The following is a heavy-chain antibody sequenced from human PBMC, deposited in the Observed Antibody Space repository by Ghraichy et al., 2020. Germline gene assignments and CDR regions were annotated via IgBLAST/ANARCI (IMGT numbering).Heavy chain of an antibody. CDR1: GFTFSDYY. CDR2: ISSSGSTI. CDR3: ARDWRGDCSGGSCFAPFDY. V-gene: IGHV3-11*01. D-gene: IGHD2-15*01. Sequence: GGSLRLSCAASGFTFSDYYMSWIRQAPGKGLEWVSYISSSGSTIYYADSVKGRFTISRDNAKNSLYLQMNSLRAEDTAVYYCARDWRGDCSGGSCFAPFDYWGQGTLVTVSS. J-gene: IGHJ4*02.